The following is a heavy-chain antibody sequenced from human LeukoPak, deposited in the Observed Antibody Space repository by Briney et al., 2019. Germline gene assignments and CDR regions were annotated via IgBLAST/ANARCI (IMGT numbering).Heavy chain of an antibody. Sequence: SETLSLTCTVSVGSLSSYYWSWIRQPPGKGLEWSGYIYYSGSTNCYHYLKSRVSMSVDTSKHQFSLKLSAVTDADTAVYYCARDLFGKPMVRGVRDYWGQGTLVTVSS. D-gene: IGHD3-10*01. CDR1: VGSLSSYY. CDR3: ARDLFGKPMVRGVRDY. CDR2: IYYSGST. J-gene: IGHJ4*02. V-gene: IGHV4-59*12.